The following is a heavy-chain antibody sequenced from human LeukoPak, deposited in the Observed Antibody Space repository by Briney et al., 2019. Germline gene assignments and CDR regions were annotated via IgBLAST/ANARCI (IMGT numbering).Heavy chain of an antibody. CDR1: GFTFSSYA. D-gene: IGHD1-1*01. CDR3: ANLTGTEGHSEWFDP. J-gene: IGHJ5*02. V-gene: IGHV3-23*01. Sequence: PGGSLRLSCAASGFTFSSYALSWVRQAPGKGLEWVSAISGSGGSAYYTDSVKGRFTISRDNSKNTLYLQMNSLRAEDTAVYYCANLTGTEGHSEWFDPWGQGTLVTVSS. CDR2: ISGSGGSA.